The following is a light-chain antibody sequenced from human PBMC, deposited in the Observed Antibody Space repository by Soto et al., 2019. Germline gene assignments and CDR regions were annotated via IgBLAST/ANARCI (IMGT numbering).Light chain of an antibody. CDR1: SSDVGAYDY. CDR3: SSYSSSSAVI. J-gene: IGLJ2*01. CDR2: DVK. V-gene: IGLV2-14*01. Sequence: QSVLTQPSSVSGSPGQSIAISCTGTSSDVGAYDYVSWYQQHPGKAPKLMIYDVKYRPSGVSNRFSGSKSGNTASLTISGLQAEDEADYYCSSYSSSSAVIFGGGTKVTVL.